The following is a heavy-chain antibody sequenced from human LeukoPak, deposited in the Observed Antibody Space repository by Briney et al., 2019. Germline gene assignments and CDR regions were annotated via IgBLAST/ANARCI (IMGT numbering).Heavy chain of an antibody. CDR2: IIPIFGTA. J-gene: IGHJ5*01. CDR3: ARGDGYGYNRFDS. V-gene: IGHV1-69*05. Sequence: ASVKVSCKASGYTFTGYYMHWVRQAPGQGLEWMGRIIPIFGTANYAQRFQGRVTITTDESTSTAYMELNSLRSEDTAVYYCARGDGYGYNRFDSWGQGTLVTVSS. CDR1: GYTFTGYY. D-gene: IGHD5-24*01.